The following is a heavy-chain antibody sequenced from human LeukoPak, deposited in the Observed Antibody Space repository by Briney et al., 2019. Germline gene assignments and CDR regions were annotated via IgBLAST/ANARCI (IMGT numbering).Heavy chain of an antibody. Sequence: ASVKVSCKASGYTFTGYYMHWVRQAPGQGLEWMGRINPNSGNTGYAQKFQGRVTMTRNTSISTAYMELSSLRSEDTAVYYCARGQRDSYATDDQYYYYYYYMDVWGKGTTVTVSS. D-gene: IGHD5-18*01. V-gene: IGHV1-8*02. J-gene: IGHJ6*03. CDR1: GYTFTGYY. CDR2: INPNSGNT. CDR3: ARGQRDSYATDDQYYYYYYYMDV.